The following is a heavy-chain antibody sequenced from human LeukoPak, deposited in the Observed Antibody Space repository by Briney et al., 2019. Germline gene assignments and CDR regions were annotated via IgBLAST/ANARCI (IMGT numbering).Heavy chain of an antibody. CDR3: ARGHCSGGRCHSVGYGGMDV. V-gene: IGHV3-74*01. D-gene: IGHD2-15*01. J-gene: IGHJ6*02. Sequence: GASLRLSCAASGFTFSNYWMHWVRQAPGKGLVWVSRIIRPGTSINYADSVKGRFTISRDNAKNRLFLQMNSLRAEDTAVYFCARGHCSGGRCHSVGYGGMDVWGQGTTVTESS. CDR2: IIRPGTSI. CDR1: GFTFSNYW.